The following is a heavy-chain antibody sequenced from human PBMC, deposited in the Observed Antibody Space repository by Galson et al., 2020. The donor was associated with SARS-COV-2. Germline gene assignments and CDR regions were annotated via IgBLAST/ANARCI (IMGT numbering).Heavy chain of an antibody. CDR2: INIGGNT. V-gene: IGHV4-34*01. D-gene: IGHD3-16*01. CDR1: GGPFSGYC. Sequence: SETLSLTCAVYGGPFSGYCWTWIRQPPGKGREWIGEINIGGNTNTSQSLPSRVPLSLDTPKNPVSMKLRSVTAAVTALYYWARGRRGLVPSPVLGLGPYFLYFYMDVWGKGTSVAVSS. J-gene: IGHJ6*03. CDR3: ARGRRGLVPSPVLGLGPYFLYFYMDV.